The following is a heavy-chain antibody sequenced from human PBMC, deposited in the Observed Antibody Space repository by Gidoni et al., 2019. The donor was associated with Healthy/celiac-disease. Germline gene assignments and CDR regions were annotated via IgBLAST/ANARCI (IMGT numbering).Heavy chain of an antibody. D-gene: IGHD4-17*01. CDR1: GGSISSYY. V-gene: IGHV4-59*01. CDR3: ARATTVTTPHFDY. CDR2: IYYSGST. J-gene: IGHJ4*02. Sequence: QVQLQESGPGLVKPSETLSLTCTVSGGSISSYYWSWIRQPPGKGLEWIGYIYYSGSTNYNPSLKRRVTISVDTSKNQFSLKLSSVTAADTAVYYCARATTVTTPHFDYWGQGTLVTVSS.